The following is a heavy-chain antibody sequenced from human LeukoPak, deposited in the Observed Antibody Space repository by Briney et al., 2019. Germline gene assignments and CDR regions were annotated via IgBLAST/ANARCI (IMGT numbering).Heavy chain of an antibody. CDR3: ARDYDGLGSGYYYSAAFDI. V-gene: IGHV1-69*01. CDR2: IIPIFGTA. J-gene: IGHJ3*02. D-gene: IGHD3-22*01. Sequence: SVKVSCKASGGTFSSYAISWVRQAPGQGLEWMGGIIPIFGTANYAQKFQGRVTITADESTSTAYMELSSLRSEDTAVYYCARDYDGLGSGYYYSAAFDIWGQGTMVTVSS. CDR1: GGTFSSYA.